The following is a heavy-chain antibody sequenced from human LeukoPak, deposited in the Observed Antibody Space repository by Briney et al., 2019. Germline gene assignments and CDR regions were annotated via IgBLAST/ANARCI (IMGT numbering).Heavy chain of an antibody. J-gene: IGHJ5*02. CDR3: AKANSITIFGVVTAGSNWFDP. CDR2: IRGRGDDYDT. CDR1: GFTFRNSA. V-gene: IGHV3-23*01. Sequence: GGSLRLSCAASGFTFRNSAMSWVRQAPGKGLEWVSDIRGRGDDYDTHYADSVKGRFTISRDNAKNSLYLQMNSLRAEDTALYYCAKANSITIFGVVTAGSNWFDPWGQGTLVTVSS. D-gene: IGHD3-3*01.